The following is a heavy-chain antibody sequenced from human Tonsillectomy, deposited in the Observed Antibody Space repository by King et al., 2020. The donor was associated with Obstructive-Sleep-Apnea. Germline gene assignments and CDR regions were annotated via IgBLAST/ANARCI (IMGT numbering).Heavy chain of an antibody. CDR1: GFTFDDYA. CDR3: AKDRNYDILTGYYDY. CDR2: ISWNSGSI. D-gene: IGHD3-9*01. Sequence: VQLVESGGGLVQPGRSLRLSCAASGFTFDDYAMHWVRQAPGKGLEWVSGISWNSGSIGYADSVKGRFTISRDNAKNSLYLQMNSLRAEDTALYYCAKDRNYDILTGYYDYWGQGTLVTVSS. V-gene: IGHV3-9*01. J-gene: IGHJ4*02.